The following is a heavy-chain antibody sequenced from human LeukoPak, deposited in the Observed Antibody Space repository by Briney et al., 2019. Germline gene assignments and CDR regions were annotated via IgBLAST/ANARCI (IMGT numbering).Heavy chain of an antibody. CDR3: ARRRAAAGPFDY. D-gene: IGHD6-13*01. Sequence: PSETLSLTYAVSGGSISNSGYYWAWIRQPPGKGLEYIGNIHYSDSALYNPSLQSRATILVDTSKNQFSLKLSSVTAADTAVYYCARRRAAAGPFDYWGQGTLVTVSS. J-gene: IGHJ4*02. V-gene: IGHV4-39*01. CDR1: GGSISNSGYY. CDR2: IHYSDSA.